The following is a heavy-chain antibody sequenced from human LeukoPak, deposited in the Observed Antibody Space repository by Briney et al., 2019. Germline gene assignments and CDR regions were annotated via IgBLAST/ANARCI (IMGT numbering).Heavy chain of an antibody. CDR2: IYYSEST. Sequence: SETLSLTCTVSGYSISSYYWSWIRQPPGKGLEWIEYIYYSESTYYNPSLKSRVTTSVDTSKNQFSLKLTSVTAADTAVYYCARGLLKGQLHLGYSYYMDVWGKGTTITVSS. CDR1: GYSISSYY. V-gene: IGHV4-59*13. J-gene: IGHJ6*03. D-gene: IGHD2-2*01. CDR3: ARGLLKGQLHLGYSYYMDV.